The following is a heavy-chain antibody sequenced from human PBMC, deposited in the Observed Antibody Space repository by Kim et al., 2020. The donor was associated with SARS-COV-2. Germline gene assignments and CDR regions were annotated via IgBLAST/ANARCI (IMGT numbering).Heavy chain of an antibody. D-gene: IGHD3-10*01. CDR1: GFTFSSYS. CDR3: ARDGSGSYYRILNYYYYGMDG. Sequence: GGSLRLSCAASGFTFSSYSMNWVRQAPGKGLEWVSSISSSSSYIYYADSVKGRFTISRDNAKNSLYLQMNSLRAEDTAVYYCARDGSGSYYRILNYYYYGMDGWGQGTTVTVSS. V-gene: IGHV3-21*01. CDR2: ISSSSSYI. J-gene: IGHJ6*02.